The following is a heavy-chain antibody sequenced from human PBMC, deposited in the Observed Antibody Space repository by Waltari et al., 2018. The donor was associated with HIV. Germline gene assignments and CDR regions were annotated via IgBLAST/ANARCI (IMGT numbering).Heavy chain of an antibody. V-gene: IGHV4-34*01. J-gene: IGHJ4*02. Sequence: QVQLQQWGAGLLKPSETLPLTCAVNGRSFSAYYFTWIRLPPGKGLEWIGEINHSGSTNYKPPLKSRVTISVDTSKTQFSLKLSSVPAADTAVYYCARRVFRFCSSTTCLDYWGQGTLVTVSS. CDR1: GRSFSAYY. CDR3: ARRVFRFCSSTTCLDY. D-gene: IGHD2-2*01. CDR2: INHSGST.